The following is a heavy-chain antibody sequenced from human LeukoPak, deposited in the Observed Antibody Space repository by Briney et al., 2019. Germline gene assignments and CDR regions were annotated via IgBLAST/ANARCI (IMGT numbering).Heavy chain of an antibody. CDR2: VFQLQTVRT. Sequence: PSETLSLTCTGSGSSITNTYYWAWFRQPPGKGLEWIATVFQLQTVRTFSNPSLESRVTLSLDTSQNQFSLHLTSVTAADTALYFCARVLIVPKLIDSWGQGTLVTVSS. D-gene: IGHD3-16*02. J-gene: IGHJ4*02. CDR3: ARVLIVPKLIDS. V-gene: IGHV4-38-2*02. CDR1: GSSITNTYY.